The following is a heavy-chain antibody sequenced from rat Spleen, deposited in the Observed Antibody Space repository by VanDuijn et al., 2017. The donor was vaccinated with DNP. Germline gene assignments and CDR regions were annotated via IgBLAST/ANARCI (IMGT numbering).Heavy chain of an antibody. Sequence: EVQLVQSGGGLVQPGGSLKLSCAASGFTFSDYNMAWVRQAPKKGLEWVATISTSGGSTYYRDSMKGRFTISRDNAKDTLYLQMDSLRSEDTATYYCTTDFERGYWGQGVMVTVSS. CDR2: ISTSGGST. CDR1: GFTFSDYN. V-gene: IGHV5-27*01. J-gene: IGHJ2*01. D-gene: IGHD1-11*01. CDR3: TTDFERGY.